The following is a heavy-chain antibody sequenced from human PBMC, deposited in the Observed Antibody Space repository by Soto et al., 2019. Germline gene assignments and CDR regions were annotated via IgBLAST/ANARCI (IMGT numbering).Heavy chain of an antibody. D-gene: IGHD2-15*01. V-gene: IGHV1-46*01. CDR3: ARVYCSGGGCYGIDY. Sequence: QVQLVQSGAEVKKPGASVKVSCKASGYTFTSYYMHWVRQAPGQGLEWMGIISPSGGSTTYAQKYRGRVRMTRDTSTSTVYMELGSLRSEDTAVYYCARVYCSGGGCYGIDYWGQGTLVTVSS. J-gene: IGHJ4*02. CDR2: ISPSGGST. CDR1: GYTFTSYY.